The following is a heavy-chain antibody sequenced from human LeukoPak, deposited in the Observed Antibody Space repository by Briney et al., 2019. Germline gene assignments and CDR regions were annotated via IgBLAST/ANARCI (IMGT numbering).Heavy chain of an antibody. D-gene: IGHD1-26*01. CDR1: GYTFTGYY. CDR3: ARRIAGATRPFDY. Sequence: ASVKVPCKASGYTFTGYYMHWVRQAPGQGLEWMGWINPNSGGTNYAQKFQGRVTMTRDTSISTAYMELSRLRSDDTAVYYCARRIAGATRPFDYWGQGTLVTVSS. CDR2: INPNSGGT. V-gene: IGHV1-2*02. J-gene: IGHJ4*02.